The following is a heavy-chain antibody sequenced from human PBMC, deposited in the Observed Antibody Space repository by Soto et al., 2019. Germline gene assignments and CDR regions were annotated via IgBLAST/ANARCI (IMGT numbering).Heavy chain of an antibody. V-gene: IGHV3-23*01. D-gene: IGHD4-17*01. Sequence: EVQLLESGGGLVQPGGSLRLSCAASGFTFSSYAMSWVRQAPGKGLEWVSAISGSGGSTYYADSVKGRFTISRDNSKNTLHLQMNSLRAEDTAVYYCAKGRSVHHDYGDYLNWGQGTLVTVSS. CDR3: AKGRSVHHDYGDYLN. J-gene: IGHJ4*02. CDR1: GFTFSSYA. CDR2: ISGSGGST.